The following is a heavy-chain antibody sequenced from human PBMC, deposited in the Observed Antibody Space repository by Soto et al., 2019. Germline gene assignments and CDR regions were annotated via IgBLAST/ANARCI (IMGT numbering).Heavy chain of an antibody. J-gene: IGHJ3*02. Sequence: QVQLVESGGGVVQPGRSLRLSCAASGFTFSSYGMHWVRQAPGKGLEWVAVIWYDGSNKYYADSVKGRFTISRDNSKNTLYLQMNSLRAEDTAVYYCGRSGSHDAFDIWGQGTMVTVSS. CDR1: GFTFSSYG. CDR2: IWYDGSNK. V-gene: IGHV3-33*01. CDR3: GRSGSHDAFDI. D-gene: IGHD1-26*01.